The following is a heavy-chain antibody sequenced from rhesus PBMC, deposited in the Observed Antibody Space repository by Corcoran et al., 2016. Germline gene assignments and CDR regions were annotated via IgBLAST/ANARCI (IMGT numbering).Heavy chain of an antibody. CDR2: RTNLGDRR. Sequence: EVQLVESGGGLAKPGGSLRLSCAVSGFTLSDYYMDWVRQAPGKGLEWVSLRTNLGDRRWYADAGKGRFTISRESAKNTLYLQMNGLKSEDTAVYYCARANYGVDYWGQGVLVTVSS. CDR1: GFTLSDYY. V-gene: IGHV3-178*01. D-gene: IGHD4-17*01. J-gene: IGHJ4*01. CDR3: ARANYGVDY.